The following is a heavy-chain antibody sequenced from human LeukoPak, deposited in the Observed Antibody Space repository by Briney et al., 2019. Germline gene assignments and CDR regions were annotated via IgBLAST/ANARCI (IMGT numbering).Heavy chain of an antibody. Sequence: PSETLSLTCTVSGGSISSYYWSWIRQPPGKGLEWIRYIYYSGSTNYNPSLKSRVTISVDTSKNQFSLKLSSVTAADTAVYYCAREGDGYNYNWFDPWGQGTLVTVSS. CDR3: AREGDGYNYNWFDP. CDR2: IYYSGST. CDR1: GGSISSYY. D-gene: IGHD5-24*01. J-gene: IGHJ5*02. V-gene: IGHV4-59*01.